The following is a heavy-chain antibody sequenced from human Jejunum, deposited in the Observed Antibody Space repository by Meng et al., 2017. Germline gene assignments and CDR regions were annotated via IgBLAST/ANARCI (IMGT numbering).Heavy chain of an antibody. D-gene: IGHD2-2*01. CDR3: AREGQLMLGLVDY. V-gene: IGHV4-31*03. CDR2: IYYTGSA. J-gene: IGHJ4*02. CDR1: GDSFSSGASS. Sequence: QGQLQESGPGLVKPSQTLSLTCTVSGDSFSSGASSWTWIRQHPGKGLEWIGYIYYTGSAYYNPSLESRVTLSVDTSNNQFSLRLNSVTAADTAVYYCAREGQLMLGLVDYWGQGTLVTVSS.